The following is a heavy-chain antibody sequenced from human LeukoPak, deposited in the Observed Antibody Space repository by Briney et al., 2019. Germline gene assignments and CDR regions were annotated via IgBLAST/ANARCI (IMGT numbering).Heavy chain of an antibody. J-gene: IGHJ5*02. CDR2: IIPIFGTA. V-gene: IGHV1-69*13. D-gene: IGHD2-15*01. CDR1: GGTFSSYA. Sequence: ASVKVSCKASGGTFSSYAISWVRQAPGQGLEWMGGIIPIFGTANYAQKFQGRVTITADESTSTAYMGLSSLRSEDTAVYYCARGGYCSGGSCYHPFGPWGQGTLVTVSS. CDR3: ARGGYCSGGSCYHPFGP.